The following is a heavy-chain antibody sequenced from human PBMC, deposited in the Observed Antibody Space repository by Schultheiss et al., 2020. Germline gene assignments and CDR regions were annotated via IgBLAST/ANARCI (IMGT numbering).Heavy chain of an antibody. D-gene: IGHD3-16*02. CDR1: GYTFTGYY. Sequence: ASVKVSCKASGYTFTGYYMHWVRQAPGQGLEWMGWINPNSGGTNYAQKFQGWVTMTRNTSISTAYMELSSLRSEDTAVYYCARVRPQPDYYDYIWGSYRYRGYWGKGSLVSVS. V-gene: IGHV1-2*04. CDR3: ARVRPQPDYYDYIWGSYRYRGY. J-gene: IGHJ4*02. CDR2: INPNSGGT.